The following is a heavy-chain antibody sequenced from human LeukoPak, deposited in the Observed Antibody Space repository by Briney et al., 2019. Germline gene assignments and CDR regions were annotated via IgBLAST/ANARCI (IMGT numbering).Heavy chain of an antibody. CDR2: IKQDGSDK. D-gene: IGHD6-19*01. J-gene: IGHJ4*02. Sequence: GGSLRLSCAASGFTFSNYWMSWVRQAPGKGLEWVASIKQDGSDKYYVDSVRGRFTIPRDNVDNSLYLQMNSLRAEDTAVYYCARDRDGSGWVELDYWGQGTLVTVSS. CDR1: GFTFSNYW. V-gene: IGHV3-7*01. CDR3: ARDRDGSGWVELDY.